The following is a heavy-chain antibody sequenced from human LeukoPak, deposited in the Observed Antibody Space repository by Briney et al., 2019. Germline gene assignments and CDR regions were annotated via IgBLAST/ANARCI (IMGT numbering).Heavy chain of an antibody. CDR3: AKDSSGWYGYFDY. CDR1: GFTFSSYG. V-gene: IGHV3-30*18. Sequence: PGGSLRLSCAASGFTFSSYGMHWVRQAPGKGLEWVAVISYDGNNKYYADSVKGRFTISRDNSKNTLYLQMNSLRAEDTAVYYCAKDSSGWYGYFDYWGQGTLVTVSS. J-gene: IGHJ4*02. D-gene: IGHD6-19*01. CDR2: ISYDGNNK.